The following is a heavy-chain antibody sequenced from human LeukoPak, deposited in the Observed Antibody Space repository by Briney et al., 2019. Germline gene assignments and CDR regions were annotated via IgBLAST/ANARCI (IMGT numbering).Heavy chain of an antibody. D-gene: IGHD2-8*01. Sequence: GASVTVSCKASRYTFTEHYIYWLRQAPGQGLEWVGRINCNSGDATSAQKFQGRVTMTRDTSVSTAYMDLSSVTADDTAVYFCARSAGHCSSGVCFTDYYMDVWGRGTMVTVSS. CDR2: INCNSGDA. V-gene: IGHV1-2*02. J-gene: IGHJ6*03. CDR3: ARSAGHCSSGVCFTDYYMDV. CDR1: RYTFTEHY.